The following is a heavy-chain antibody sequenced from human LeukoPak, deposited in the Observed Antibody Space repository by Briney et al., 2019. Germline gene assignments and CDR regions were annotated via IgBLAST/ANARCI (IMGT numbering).Heavy chain of an antibody. CDR2: IYHSGST. V-gene: IGHV4-30-2*01. Sequence: SETLSLTCAVSGVSISSGGYPWRWIRQPPGKGLEWIGYIYHSGSTYYNPSLKSRVTISVDRSKNQFSLKLSSVTAADTAVYYCARGGRDFATSFDPWGQGTLVTVSS. D-gene: IGHD2-15*01. CDR3: ARGGRDFATSFDP. CDR1: GVSISSGGYP. J-gene: IGHJ5*02.